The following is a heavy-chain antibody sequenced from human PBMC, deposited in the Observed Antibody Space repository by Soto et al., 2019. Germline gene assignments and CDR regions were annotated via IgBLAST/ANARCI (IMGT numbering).Heavy chain of an antibody. CDR1: GFTFSSYA. CDR2: ISGSGGST. V-gene: IGHV3-23*01. CDR3: AKAPSLVRGVSFDY. Sequence: EVPLLESGGGLVQPGGSLRLSCAASGFTFSSYAMSWVRQAPGKGLEWVSTISGSGGSTFYADSVKGRFTISRDNSKNILFLQVNNLRADDTAMYYCAKAPSLVRGVSFDYWGQGTLVTVSS. D-gene: IGHD3-10*01. J-gene: IGHJ4*02.